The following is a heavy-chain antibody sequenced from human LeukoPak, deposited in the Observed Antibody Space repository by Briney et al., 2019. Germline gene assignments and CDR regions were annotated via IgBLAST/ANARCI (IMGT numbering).Heavy chain of an antibody. CDR3: AKDGEQWLVVGGAFDI. CDR1: GFTFSSYG. J-gene: IGHJ3*02. D-gene: IGHD6-19*01. CDR2: IWYDGSNK. Sequence: GGYLRLSCAASGFTFSSYGMHWVRQAPGKGLEWVAVIWYDGSNKYYADSVKGRFTISRDNSKNTLYLQMNSLRAEDTAVYYCAKDGEQWLVVGGAFDIWGQGTMVTVSS. V-gene: IGHV3-33*06.